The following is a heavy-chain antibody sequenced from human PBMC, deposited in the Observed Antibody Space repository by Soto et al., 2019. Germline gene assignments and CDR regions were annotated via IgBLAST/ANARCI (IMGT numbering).Heavy chain of an antibody. CDR2: INPTGGST. CDR3: ARHLTAGDS. CDR1: GYIFTNFY. D-gene: IGHD6-13*01. V-gene: IGHV1-46*03. Sequence: QVQLVQSGAEVKKPGASVRVSCQASGYIFTNFYIHWVRQAPGQGLEWMAIINPTGGSTNYAEQFQGRVAVTFGTSTSTVFMALNSLKYEDTAVDYCARHLTAGDSWVQGTLVIVSS. J-gene: IGHJ4*02.